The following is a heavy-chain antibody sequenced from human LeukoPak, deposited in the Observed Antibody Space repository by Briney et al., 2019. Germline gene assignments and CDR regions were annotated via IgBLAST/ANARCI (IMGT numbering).Heavy chain of an antibody. V-gene: IGHV4-34*01. CDR2: INYSGST. CDR3: ARHRLEYSSESPEYYFDY. CDR1: GGSFSGYY. Sequence: PSETLSLTCAVYGGSFSGYYWYWIRQPPGKGLEWIGEINYSGSTNYNPSLKSRVTISADTSKNQFSLKLSSVTAADTAVYYCARHRLEYSSESPEYYFDYWGQGTLVTVSS. J-gene: IGHJ4*02. D-gene: IGHD6-19*01.